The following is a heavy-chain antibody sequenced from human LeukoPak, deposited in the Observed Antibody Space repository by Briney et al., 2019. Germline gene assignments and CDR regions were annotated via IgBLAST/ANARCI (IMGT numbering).Heavy chain of an antibody. V-gene: IGHV3-21*01. CDR1: GFTFSSYS. Sequence: GGSLRLSCAASGFTFSSYSMNWLRQAPGKGLEWVSSISSSSSYIYYADSVKGRFTISRDNAKNSLYLQMNSLRAEDTAVYYCARGKGLYYFDYWGQGTLVTVSS. CDR3: ARGKGLYYFDY. J-gene: IGHJ4*02. CDR2: ISSSSSYI.